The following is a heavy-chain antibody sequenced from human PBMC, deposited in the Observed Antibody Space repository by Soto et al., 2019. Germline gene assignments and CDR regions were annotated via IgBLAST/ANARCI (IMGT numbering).Heavy chain of an antibody. V-gene: IGHV3-74*01. J-gene: IGHJ4*02. CDR3: ARGPRGLYHHDY. CDR1: TFSMYS. CDR2: INMDGSST. Sequence: PGGSLRLSCNFTFSMYSMNWVRQAAGKGLVWVSRINMDGSSTNYADSVKGRFTISRDNAKNTLYLQMNSLRVDDTAVYYCARGPRGLYHHDYWGQGALVTVSS. D-gene: IGHD2-2*01.